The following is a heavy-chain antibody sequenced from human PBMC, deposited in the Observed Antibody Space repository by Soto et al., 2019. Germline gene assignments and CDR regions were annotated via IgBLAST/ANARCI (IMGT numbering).Heavy chain of an antibody. CDR2: INSDGCST. Sequence: PGGSLRLSCAASGFTFSSYWMHWVRQAPGKGLVWVSRINSDGCSTSYADSVKGRFTISRDNAKNTLYLQMNSLRAEDTAVYYCARVYSSSSVMFDPWGQGTLVTVSS. D-gene: IGHD6-6*01. CDR1: GFTFSSYW. V-gene: IGHV3-74*01. J-gene: IGHJ5*02. CDR3: ARVYSSSSVMFDP.